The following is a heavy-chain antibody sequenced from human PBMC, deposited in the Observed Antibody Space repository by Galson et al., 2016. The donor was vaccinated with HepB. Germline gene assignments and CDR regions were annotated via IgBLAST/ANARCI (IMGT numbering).Heavy chain of an antibody. J-gene: IGHJ2*01. V-gene: IGHV3-66*01. Sequence: SLRLSCAASGFSVSGNYMSWVRQAPGKGLEWVSVLYPDGRTYYGDSVKDRFTISRDNSKNILFLQMNSLRADDTAVYYCANNSGWYGNAYFDLWGRGTLLTVSS. CDR3: ANNSGWYGNAYFDL. D-gene: IGHD6-19*01. CDR1: GFSVSGNY. CDR2: LYPDGRT.